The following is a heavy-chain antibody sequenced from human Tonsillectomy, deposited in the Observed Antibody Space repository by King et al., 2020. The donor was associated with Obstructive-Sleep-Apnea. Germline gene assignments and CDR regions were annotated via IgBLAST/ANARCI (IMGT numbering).Heavy chain of an antibody. J-gene: IGHJ4*01. Sequence: LQLQESGPGLVQPSETLSLTCTVSGGSISTYYWSWIRQPPGKGLEWIGYIYYSGSTNYNPSLKSRVTISVDTSKNQFSLKLSSVTAADPAVDYCARRVGFMNYYLDYWGQGTLVTVSS. CDR1: GGSISTYY. V-gene: IGHV4-59*01. D-gene: IGHD3-10*01. CDR3: ARRVGFMNYYLDY. CDR2: IYYSGST.